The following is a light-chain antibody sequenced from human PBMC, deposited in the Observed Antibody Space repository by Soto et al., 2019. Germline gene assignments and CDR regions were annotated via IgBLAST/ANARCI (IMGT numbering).Light chain of an antibody. Sequence: DIQMTQSPSTLSASVGDRVIITCRASQGISSWLAWYQQKPGKAPKLLIYDASSLESGVPSRFSGRGSGTEFTLTISSLQPDDFATYYCQHYNSYSEAFGQGTKVDIK. CDR2: DAS. V-gene: IGKV1-5*01. J-gene: IGKJ1*01. CDR3: QHYNSYSEA. CDR1: QGISSW.